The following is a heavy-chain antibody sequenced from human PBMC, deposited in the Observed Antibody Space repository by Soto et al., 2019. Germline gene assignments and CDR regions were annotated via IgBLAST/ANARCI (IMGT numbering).Heavy chain of an antibody. V-gene: IGHV4-59*01. CDR3: ARDYGDYIIDY. D-gene: IGHD4-17*01. CDR2: IYYSGRT. J-gene: IGHJ4*02. CDR1: GGSISSYY. Sequence: SETLSLTCTVSGGSISSYYWSWIRQPPGKGLEWIGYIYYSGRTNYNPSLKSRVTMSVDTSKNQFSLKLSSVTAADTAVYYCARDYGDYIIDYWGQGTLVPVSS.